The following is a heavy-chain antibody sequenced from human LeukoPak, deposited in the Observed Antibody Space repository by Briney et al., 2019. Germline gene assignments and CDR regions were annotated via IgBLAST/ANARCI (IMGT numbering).Heavy chain of an antibody. D-gene: IGHD1-26*01. J-gene: IGHJ5*02. CDR3: AGDRVGAGNCFDP. CDR2: INTDGSST. CDR1: GFTFSSYW. Sequence: GGSLRPSCAASGFTFSSYWMHWVRQAPGKGLVWVSRINTDGSSTSYADSVKGRFTISRDNAKNTLYLQMNSLRAEDSAVYYCAGDRVGAGNCFDPWGQGTLVTVSS. V-gene: IGHV3-74*01.